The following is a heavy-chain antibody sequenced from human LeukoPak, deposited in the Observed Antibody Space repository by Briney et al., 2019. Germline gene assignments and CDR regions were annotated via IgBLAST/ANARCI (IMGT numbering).Heavy chain of an antibody. V-gene: IGHV3-23*01. J-gene: IGHJ5*02. CDR2: ISGSGGST. Sequence: GGSLRLSCAASGFTFSSYAMSWVRQAPGKGLEWVSAISGSGGSTYYADSVKGRFTISRDNSKNTLYLQMNSLRAEDTAVYYCAKYAIPGIAAAGPFDPWGRGTLVTVSS. D-gene: IGHD6-13*01. CDR1: GFTFSSYA. CDR3: AKYAIPGIAAAGPFDP.